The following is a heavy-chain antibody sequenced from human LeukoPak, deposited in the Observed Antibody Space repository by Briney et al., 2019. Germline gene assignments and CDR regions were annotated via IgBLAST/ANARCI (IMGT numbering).Heavy chain of an antibody. V-gene: IGHV3-23*01. D-gene: IGHD3-9*01. CDR2: ITGDNGAT. Sequence: PGGSLRLSCTGSGFTFSSYVMRWVRQSPGEGLEWVSGITGDNGATDYADSVKGRFTISRDNSKNTLYLQMNSLRADDTAVYYCAKFFDILTGYFDSWGQGTLVTVSS. CDR1: GFTFSSYV. CDR3: AKFFDILTGYFDS. J-gene: IGHJ4*02.